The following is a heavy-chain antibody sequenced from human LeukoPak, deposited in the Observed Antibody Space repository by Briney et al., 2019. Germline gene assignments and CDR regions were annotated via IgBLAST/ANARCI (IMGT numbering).Heavy chain of an antibody. Sequence: GGSLRLSCAASGFTVSSNYMSWVRQAPGKGPEWVSVIYSGGSTYYADSVKGRFTISRDNSKNTLYLQMNSLRAEDTAVYYCAREKYYYDGDAFDIWGQGTMVTVSS. J-gene: IGHJ3*02. CDR2: IYSGGST. CDR1: GFTVSSNY. V-gene: IGHV3-66*01. CDR3: AREKYYYDGDAFDI. D-gene: IGHD3-22*01.